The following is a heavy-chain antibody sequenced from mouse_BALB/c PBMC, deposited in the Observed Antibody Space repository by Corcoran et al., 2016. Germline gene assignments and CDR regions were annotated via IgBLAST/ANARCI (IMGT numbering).Heavy chain of an antibody. V-gene: IGHV5-12*03. CDR3: ARGEGSTIFGAAYYFDY. J-gene: IGHJ2*01. CDR1: GFTFSNYN. Sequence: EVQLVESGGGLVQPGGSLRLSCAASGFTFSNYNMHWVRQAPGKGLEYVSAITTNGGNTYYTNSVKGRFTISRDNSKNTLYLQMGSLRAEDMAVYCCARGEGSTIFGAAYYFDYWGQGTLVTVSS. CDR2: ITTNGGNT. D-gene: IGHD1-1*02.